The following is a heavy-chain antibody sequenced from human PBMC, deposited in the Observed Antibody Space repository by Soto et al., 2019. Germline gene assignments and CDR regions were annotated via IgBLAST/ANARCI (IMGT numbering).Heavy chain of an antibody. CDR1: GFTFSNYA. CDR2: ITHDGDAT. J-gene: IGHJ6*02. Sequence: EVQLLESGGGLVQPGGSLRLSCAASGFTFSNYAMSWVRQAPGKGLEWVSTITHDGDATYYADSVKARFTIFRDNSKNTLFLQMHSLRAEDTAVYYCATDYPGPSSYDYGSGRILDFWGQGTTVTVSS. D-gene: IGHD3-10*01. CDR3: ATDYPGPSSYDYGSGRILDF. V-gene: IGHV3-23*01.